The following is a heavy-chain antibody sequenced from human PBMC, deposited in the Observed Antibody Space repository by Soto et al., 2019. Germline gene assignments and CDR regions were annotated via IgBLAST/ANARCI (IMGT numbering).Heavy chain of an antibody. D-gene: IGHD3-9*01. CDR1: GYTLTELS. V-gene: IGHV1-24*01. Sequence: GASVKVSCKVSGYTLTELSMHWVRQAPGKGLEWMGGFDPEDGETIYAQKFQGRVTMTEDTSTDTAYMELSSLRSEDTAVYYCATVYRFQYDDILTELYYVDYWGQGTLVTVSS. J-gene: IGHJ4*02. CDR2: FDPEDGET. CDR3: ATVYRFQYDDILTELYYVDY.